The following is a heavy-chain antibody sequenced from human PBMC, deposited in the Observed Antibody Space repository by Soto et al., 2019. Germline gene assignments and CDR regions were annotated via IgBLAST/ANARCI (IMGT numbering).Heavy chain of an antibody. D-gene: IGHD4-17*01. CDR2: IYYSGST. CDR3: ARLTTVSDYYYYGMDV. V-gene: IGHV4-61*01. J-gene: IGHJ6*02. Sequence: SETLSLTCTVSGGSVSSGSYYWSWIRQPPGKGLEWIGYIYYSGSTNYNPSLKSRVTISVDTSKNQFSLKLSSVTAADTAVYYCARLTTVSDYYYYGMDVWGQGTTVTAP. CDR1: GGSVSSGSYY.